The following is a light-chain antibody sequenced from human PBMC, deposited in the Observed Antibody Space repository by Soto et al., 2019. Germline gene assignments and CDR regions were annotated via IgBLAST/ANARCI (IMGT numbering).Light chain of an antibody. Sequence: EIVMTQSPATLSVSPGERATLSCRASQSVSTSLAWYQQKPGQAPRLLISGASTRATGVPARFSGSGSETEFTLTISSLQSEDFAVYYCQQYHNWWTFGQGTKVDIK. CDR3: QQYHNWWT. CDR2: GAS. CDR1: QSVSTS. J-gene: IGKJ1*01. V-gene: IGKV3-15*01.